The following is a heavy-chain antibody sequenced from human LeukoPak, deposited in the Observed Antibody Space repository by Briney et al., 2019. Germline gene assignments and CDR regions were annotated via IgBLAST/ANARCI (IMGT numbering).Heavy chain of an antibody. V-gene: IGHV1-18*01. CDR1: GYTFTNYG. CDR2: ISTNSDIR. CDR3: ARDWDAMNNCFDP. D-gene: IGHD1-26*01. J-gene: IGHJ5*02. Sequence: ASVKVSCKASGYTFTNYGISWVRQAPGQGLEWMGWISTNSDIRTYAQTLQGRFTMTTDTATTTAYMELNNLTFDDTAVYYCARDWDAMNNCFDPWGQGSPVTVSS.